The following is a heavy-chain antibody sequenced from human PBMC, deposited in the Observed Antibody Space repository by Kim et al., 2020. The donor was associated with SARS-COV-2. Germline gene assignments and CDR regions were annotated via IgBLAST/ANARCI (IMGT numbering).Heavy chain of an antibody. D-gene: IGHD3-22*01. CDR3: ARSRYYYDSSGYYGWFDT. Sequence: GGSLRLSCAASGFTVSSNYMSWVRQAPGKGLEWVSVIYSGGSTYYADSVKGRYTITRDNSKNTLYLQMNSRRTEDTAVYYCARSRYYYDSSGYYGWFDTCGQGTLLTVSS. CDR2: IYSGGST. V-gene: IGHV3-53*01. CDR1: GFTVSSNY. J-gene: IGHJ5*02.